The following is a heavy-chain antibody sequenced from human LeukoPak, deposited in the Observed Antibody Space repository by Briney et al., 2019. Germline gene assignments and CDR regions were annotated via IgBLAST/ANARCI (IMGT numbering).Heavy chain of an antibody. CDR2: ISYDGSNK. D-gene: IGHD6-13*01. Sequence: GGSLRLSCAASGFTFSSYGMHWVRQAPGKGLEWVAVISYDGSNKCYADSVKGRFTISRDNSKNTLYLQMNSLRAEDTAVYYCASAAGPFDNWGQGTLVTVSS. CDR3: ASAAGPFDN. J-gene: IGHJ4*02. CDR1: GFTFSSYG. V-gene: IGHV3-30*03.